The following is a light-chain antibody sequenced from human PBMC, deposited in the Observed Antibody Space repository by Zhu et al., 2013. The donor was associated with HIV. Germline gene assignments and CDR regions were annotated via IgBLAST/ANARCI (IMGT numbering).Light chain of an antibody. J-gene: IGLJ2*01. CDR3: SSYAGSTKYVL. V-gene: IGLV2-14*01. CDR1: SSDVGGYNY. CDR2: EVS. Sequence: QSALTQPASVSGSPGQSITISCTGTSSDVGGYNYVSWYQQHPGKAPKLMIYEVSNRPSGVSNRFSGSKSGNTASLTVSGLQADDEADYYCSSYAGSTKYVLFGGGTKADRP.